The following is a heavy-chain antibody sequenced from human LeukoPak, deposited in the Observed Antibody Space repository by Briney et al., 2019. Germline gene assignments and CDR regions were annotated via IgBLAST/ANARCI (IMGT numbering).Heavy chain of an antibody. J-gene: IGHJ6*02. Sequence: GRSLRLSCVASGFTFTRNCMHWVRQAPGKGLEWVAAIPHDGSNALYADSVRGRYTISRDNSKNTLYLQMNSLRAEDTAVYYCAKGVRVTTYFYYGMDVWGQGTTVTVSS. D-gene: IGHD4-17*01. CDR1: GFTFTRNC. CDR3: AKGVRVTTYFYYGMDV. CDR2: IPHDGSNA. V-gene: IGHV3-30*18.